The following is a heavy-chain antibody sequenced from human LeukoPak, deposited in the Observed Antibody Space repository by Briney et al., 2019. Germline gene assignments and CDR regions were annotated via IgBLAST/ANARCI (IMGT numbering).Heavy chain of an antibody. V-gene: IGHV3-21*01. CDR1: GFTFSSYG. CDR3: ARDLSFYFDY. Sequence: GGSLRLSCVASGFTFSSYGMNWVRQAPGKGLEWVSSISSSSSYIYYADSVKGRFTISRDNAKNSLYLQMNSLRAEDTAVYYCARDLSFYFDYWGQGTLVTVSS. J-gene: IGHJ4*02. CDR2: ISSSSSYI. D-gene: IGHD5/OR15-5a*01.